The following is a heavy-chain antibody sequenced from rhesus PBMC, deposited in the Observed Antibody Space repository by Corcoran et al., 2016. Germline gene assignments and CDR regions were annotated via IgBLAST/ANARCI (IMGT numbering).Heavy chain of an antibody. D-gene: IGHD6-31*01. CDR2: ISWNRGST. V-gene: IGHV3-78*01. J-gene: IGHJ4*01. CDR1: GFTFDDYA. Sequence: EVQLVESGGGVVQPGGSLRLSCAASGFTFDDYAVGWVRQAPGKGLELVSDISWNRGSTGYADSLKCRFTISRDNAKNSLYLQMNRLRAEDTALYYCARGADSSGSYYFDYWGQGVLVTVSS. CDR3: ARGADSSGSYYFDY.